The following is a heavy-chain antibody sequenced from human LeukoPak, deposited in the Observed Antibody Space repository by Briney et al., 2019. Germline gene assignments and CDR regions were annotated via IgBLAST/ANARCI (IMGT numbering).Heavy chain of an antibody. CDR1: GYSFTTYW. CDR3: ARQVGYIVGATKAFDI. D-gene: IGHD1-26*01. CDR2: IYPGDSDT. J-gene: IGHJ3*02. V-gene: IGHV5-51*01. Sequence: GESLKISCLGSGYSFTTYWIGWVRQMPGKGLEWMGIIYPGDSDTRYSPSFQGQVTISADKSISTAYLQWSSLKASDTAMYYCARQVGYIVGATKAFDIWGQGTMVTVSS.